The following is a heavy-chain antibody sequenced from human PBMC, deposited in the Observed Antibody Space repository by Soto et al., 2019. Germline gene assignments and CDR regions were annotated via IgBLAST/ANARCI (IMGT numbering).Heavy chain of an antibody. J-gene: IGHJ6*03. Sequence: GRSLRLSCAASGSTFNNYNMNWVRQAPGKGLEWVSYISSSSSTIYYADSVKGRFTISRDNAKNSRYLQMDSLRVEDTPVYYCARVSSHLYQLPPYSYPYYLDGWGTGLTVTV. CDR2: ISSSSSTI. D-gene: IGHD2-2*01. CDR1: GSTFNNYN. V-gene: IGHV3-48*01. CDR3: ARVSSHLYQLPPYSYPYYLDG.